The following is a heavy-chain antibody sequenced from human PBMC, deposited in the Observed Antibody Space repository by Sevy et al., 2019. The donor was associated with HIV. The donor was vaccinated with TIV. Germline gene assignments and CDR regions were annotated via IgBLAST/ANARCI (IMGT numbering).Heavy chain of an antibody. J-gene: IGHJ3*02. Sequence: GSLRLSCAASGFTFSSYGMHWVRQAPGKGLEWVAVISYDGSNKYYADSVKGRFTISRDNSKNTLYLQMNSLRAEDTAVYYCAKEGDWGYCISTSCWGNAFDIWGQGTMVTVSS. V-gene: IGHV3-30*18. CDR3: AKEGDWGYCISTSCWGNAFDI. D-gene: IGHD2-2*01. CDR1: GFTFSSYG. CDR2: ISYDGSNK.